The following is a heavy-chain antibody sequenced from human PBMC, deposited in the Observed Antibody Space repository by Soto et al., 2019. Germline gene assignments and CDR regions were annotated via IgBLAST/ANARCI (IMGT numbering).Heavy chain of an antibody. CDR2: IYYSGST. V-gene: IGHV4-59*01. D-gene: IGHD6-6*01. CDR3: AKYSSSSMGDYYYYYGMDV. J-gene: IGHJ6*02. Sequence: PSETLSLTCTVSGGSISSYYWSWIRQPPGKGLERIGYIYYSGSTNYNPSLKSRVTISVDTSKNQFSLKLSSVTAADTAVYYCAKYSSSSMGDYYYYYGMDVWGQGTTVTVSS. CDR1: GGSISSYY.